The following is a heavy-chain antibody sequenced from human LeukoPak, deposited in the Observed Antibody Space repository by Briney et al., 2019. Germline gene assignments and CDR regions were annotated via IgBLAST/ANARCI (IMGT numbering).Heavy chain of an antibody. CDR3: AKPYDILTGYYRKPNAFDI. J-gene: IGHJ3*02. CDR1: GFTFSSYA. D-gene: IGHD3-9*01. Sequence: QSGGSLRLSCAASGFTFSSYAMSWVRQAPGKGLEWVSAISGSGGSTHYADSVKGRFTISRDNSKNTLYLQMNSLRAEDTAVYYCAKPYDILTGYYRKPNAFDIWGQGTMVTVSS. CDR2: ISGSGGST. V-gene: IGHV3-23*01.